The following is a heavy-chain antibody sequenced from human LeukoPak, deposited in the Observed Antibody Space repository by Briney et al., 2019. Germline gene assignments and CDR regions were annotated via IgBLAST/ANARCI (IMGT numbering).Heavy chain of an antibody. Sequence: PSETLSLTCTASGGSISSSSYYWGWIRQPPGKGLEWIGSIYHSGSTYYNPSLKSRVTISVDTSKNQFSLKLSSVTAADTAVYYCARARFHTDFDYWGQGTLVTVSS. J-gene: IGHJ4*02. CDR1: GGSISSSSYY. CDR2: IYHSGST. D-gene: IGHD3-3*01. V-gene: IGHV4-39*01. CDR3: ARARFHTDFDY.